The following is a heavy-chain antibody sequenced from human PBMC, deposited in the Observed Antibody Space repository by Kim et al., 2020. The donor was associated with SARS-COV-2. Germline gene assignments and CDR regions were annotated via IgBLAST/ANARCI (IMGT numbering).Heavy chain of an antibody. Sequence: GGSLRLSCAASGFTFSSYSMNWVRQAPGKGLEWVSYISSSRTIYYEVSVEGRLTISTNNAKNSLHQQMNSLRDADTTVYYCARPRGVIATDCFDYWGQGTLLAASS. CDR1: GFTFSSYS. CDR2: ISSSRTI. J-gene: IGHJ4*02. CDR3: ARPRGVIATDCFDY. D-gene: IGHD3-16*02. V-gene: IGHV3-48*02.